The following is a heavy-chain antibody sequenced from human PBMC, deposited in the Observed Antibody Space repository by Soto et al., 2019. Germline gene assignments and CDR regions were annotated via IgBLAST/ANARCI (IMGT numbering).Heavy chain of an antibody. Sequence: VGSLRLSCAASGFTFSSYWMHWVRQAPGKGLVWVSHINSDGSSTTYADSVKGRFTISRDNAKNTLFLQMNSLRAEDTAVYFCARDMRRVHYYDGMDVWGQGTTVTVSS. CDR1: GFTFSSYW. D-gene: IGHD2-2*01. CDR3: ARDMRRVHYYDGMDV. J-gene: IGHJ6*02. CDR2: INSDGSST. V-gene: IGHV3-74*01.